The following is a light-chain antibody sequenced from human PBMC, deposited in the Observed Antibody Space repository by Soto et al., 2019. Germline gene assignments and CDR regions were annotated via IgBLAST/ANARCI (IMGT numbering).Light chain of an antibody. CDR3: QQYYSDVEWT. CDR2: WAS. CDR1: QSVFYRSNNKNY. V-gene: IGKV4-1*01. J-gene: IGKJ1*01. Sequence: DIVMTQSPGSLAVSLGERATINCKSSQSVFYRSNNKNYLAWYQQRPGQPPKLLIYWASTRESGVPDRFSGSGSGTHLSLAISILQAEDVAVYYCQQYYSDVEWTLGQGGKVDIK.